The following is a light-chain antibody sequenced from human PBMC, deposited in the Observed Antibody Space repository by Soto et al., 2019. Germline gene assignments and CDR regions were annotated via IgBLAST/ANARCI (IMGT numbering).Light chain of an antibody. CDR2: AAS. V-gene: IGKV1-27*01. Sequence: IQMTQSPPSLSASVGGRVTITCRARQGISKYLAWYQQKPGELPKLVIYAASILQTGVPSRFSGSGSGTDFSLTISSLQPEDVATYFCQKYNSPPRTFGQGTKVDIK. CDR1: QGISKY. CDR3: QKYNSPPRT. J-gene: IGKJ1*01.